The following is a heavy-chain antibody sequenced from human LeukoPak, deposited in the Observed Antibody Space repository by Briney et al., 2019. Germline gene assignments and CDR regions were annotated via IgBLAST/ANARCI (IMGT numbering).Heavy chain of an antibody. J-gene: IGHJ4*02. D-gene: IGHD3-10*01. Sequence: ASVKVFCKASGYSFTTNDINWVRQATGQGLEWLGWINPNSGNAGYAQKFRGRVSMTRDTSISTVYLELSSLKFEDTAVYYCARKIGDSGSYPDWGQGTLVTVSS. CDR3: ARKIGDSGSYPD. V-gene: IGHV1-8*01. CDR2: INPNSGNA. CDR1: GYSFTTND.